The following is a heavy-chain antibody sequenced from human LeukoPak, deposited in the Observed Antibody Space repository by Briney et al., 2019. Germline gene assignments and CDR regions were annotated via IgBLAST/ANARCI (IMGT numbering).Heavy chain of an antibody. D-gene: IGHD1-26*01. Sequence: GGSLRLSCAASGITFSSYAMHWVRQAPGKGLEWVAVISYDGSNKYYADSVKGRFTISRDNSKNTLYLQMNSLRAEDTAVYYCARVVGATTLPYYYGMDVWGQGTTVTVSS. CDR3: ARVVGATTLPYYYGMDV. J-gene: IGHJ6*02. CDR2: ISYDGSNK. V-gene: IGHV3-30*04. CDR1: GITFSSYA.